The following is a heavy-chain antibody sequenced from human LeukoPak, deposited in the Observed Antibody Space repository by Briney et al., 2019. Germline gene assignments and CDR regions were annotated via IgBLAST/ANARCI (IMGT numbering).Heavy chain of an antibody. CDR2: ISSSGSTI. V-gene: IGHV3-48*03. J-gene: IGHJ4*02. Sequence: GGSLRLSCAASGFTFSSYEMNWVRQAPGKGLEWVSYISSSGSTIYYADSVKGRFTISRDNAKNSLYLQMNSLRAEDTAVYYCARNTYGDYVCYFGYWGQGTLVTVSS. CDR1: GFTFSSYE. D-gene: IGHD4-17*01. CDR3: ARNTYGDYVCYFGY.